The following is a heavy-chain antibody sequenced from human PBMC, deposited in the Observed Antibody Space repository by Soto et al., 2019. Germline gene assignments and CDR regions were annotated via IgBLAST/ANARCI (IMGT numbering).Heavy chain of an antibody. CDR1: GGTFSSYA. Sequence: SVKVSCKASGGTFSSYAISWVRQAPGQGLEWMGGIIPIFGTANYAQKFQGRVTITADKSTSTAYMELSSLRSEDTAVYYCARVRGGDYYYYYGMDVWGQGTTVTVSS. V-gene: IGHV1-69*06. J-gene: IGHJ6*02. D-gene: IGHD2-21*02. CDR3: ARVRGGDYYYYYGMDV. CDR2: IIPIFGTA.